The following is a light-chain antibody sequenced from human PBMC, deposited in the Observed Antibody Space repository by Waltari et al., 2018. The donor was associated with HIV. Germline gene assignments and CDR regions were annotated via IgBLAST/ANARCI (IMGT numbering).Light chain of an antibody. Sequence: SSELTQPPSVSVSPGQTARITCSGDASPKPYTHWFQQKPGQAPVVVIHKNTARPSGIPERFSASRSGTTGTLTITGVQTDDEADYCCLSADRSGTDVVGPGTTVTVL. J-gene: IGLJ1*01. V-gene: IGLV3-25*03. CDR3: LSADRSGTDV. CDR2: KNT. CDR1: ASPKPY.